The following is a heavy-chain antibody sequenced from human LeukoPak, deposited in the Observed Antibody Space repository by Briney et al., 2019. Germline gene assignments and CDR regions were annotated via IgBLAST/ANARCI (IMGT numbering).Heavy chain of an antibody. D-gene: IGHD6-13*01. CDR2: IYYSGST. J-gene: IGHJ4*02. V-gene: IGHV4-59*01. CDR3: AGVEGDSSSWPSFDY. CDR1: GGSISSYY. Sequence: SETLSLTCTVSGGSISSYYWSWIRQPPGKGLEWIGYIYYSGSTNYNPSLKSRVTISVDTSKNQFSLKLSSVTAADTAVYYCAGVEGDSSSWPSFDYWGQGTLVTVSS.